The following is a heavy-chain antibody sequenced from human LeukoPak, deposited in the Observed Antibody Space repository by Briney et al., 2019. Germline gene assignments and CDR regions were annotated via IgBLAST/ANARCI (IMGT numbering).Heavy chain of an antibody. V-gene: IGHV3-23*01. D-gene: IGHD6-13*01. CDR1: GFTFSSYA. CDR2: MSGSGGTT. CDR3: AKVQQLATIYYFDY. Sequence: GGSLRLSCAASGFTFSSYAMSWVRQAPGKGLEWVSAMSGSGGTTYYADSVKGRFGISRDNSKNTLYLQMSSLRIEDTALYYCAKVQQLATIYYFDYWDQGSLVTVSS. J-gene: IGHJ4*02.